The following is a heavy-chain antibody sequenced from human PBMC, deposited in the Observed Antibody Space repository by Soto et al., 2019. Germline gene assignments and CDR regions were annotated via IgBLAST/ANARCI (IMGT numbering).Heavy chain of an antibody. V-gene: IGHV3-23*01. CDR3: AKDMWWERPLDNYGMDV. J-gene: IGHJ6*02. CDR2: ISGSAVTT. Sequence: GSLRLSCAASGFSFSDFAMNWVRQAPGKGLEWVSSISGSAVTTYYADTVKGRFTISRDNVESILYLHMDSLRADDTGVYYCAKDMWWERPLDNYGMDVWGQGTTVTVSS. CDR1: GFSFSDFA. D-gene: IGHD2-21*01.